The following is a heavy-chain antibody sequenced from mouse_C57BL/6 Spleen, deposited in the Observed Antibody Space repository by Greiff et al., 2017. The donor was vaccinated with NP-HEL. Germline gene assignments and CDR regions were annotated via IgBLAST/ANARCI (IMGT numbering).Heavy chain of an antibody. J-gene: IGHJ4*01. CDR1: GYTFTDYY. CDR3: ARGRGYYYAMDY. V-gene: IGHV1-76*01. Sequence: VQLQQSGAELVRPGASVKLSCKASGYTFTDYYINWVKQRPGQGLEWIARIYPGSGNTYYTEKFKGKATLTAEKSSSTAYMQLSSLTSEDSAVDFCARGRGYYYAMDYWGQGTSVTVSS. CDR2: IYPGSGNT.